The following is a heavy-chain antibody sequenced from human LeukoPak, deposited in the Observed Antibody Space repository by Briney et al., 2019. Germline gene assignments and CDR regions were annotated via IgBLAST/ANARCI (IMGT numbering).Heavy chain of an antibody. D-gene: IGHD3-3*01. Sequence: PGGSLRLSCAGSGFTFSSCWMSWVRQAPGKGLEWMANIKQDGSEKYYVDSVKGRFTISRDNSKNTLYLQMNSLRAEDTAVYYCAKHPYDFWSGYYYYYGMDVWGQGTTVTVSS. CDR1: GFTFSSCW. CDR3: AKHPYDFWSGYYYYYGMDV. J-gene: IGHJ6*02. CDR2: IKQDGSEK. V-gene: IGHV3-7*03.